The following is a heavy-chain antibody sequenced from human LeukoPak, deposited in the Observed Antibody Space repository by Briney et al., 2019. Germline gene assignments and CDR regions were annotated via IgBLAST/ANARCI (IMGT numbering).Heavy chain of an antibody. V-gene: IGHV3-23*01. CDR3: AKDRNSGNYYQTGDFHY. CDR2: ISNSGGTT. Sequence: GGSLRLSCAASGFTFSSYGMSWVRQAPGKGLEWVSGISNSGGTTYYADSVKGRFTISRDNSKNTLYLQMNSLRAEDTALYYCAKDRNSGNYYQTGDFHYWGQGILVTVSS. CDR1: GFTFSSYG. J-gene: IGHJ4*02. D-gene: IGHD1-26*01.